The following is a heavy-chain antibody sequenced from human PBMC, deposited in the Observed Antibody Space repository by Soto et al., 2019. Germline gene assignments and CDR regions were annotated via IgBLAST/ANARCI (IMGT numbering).Heavy chain of an antibody. CDR3: ARVGHITNYGMAV. J-gene: IGHJ6*02. V-gene: IGHV1-69*01. CDR1: GGTFSSYP. Sequence: QVQLVQSGAEVKKPGSSVKVSCEASGGTFSSYPINWVRQAPGQGRERMGGIIPFFGTSNYAQKFQARVTITADDSTSTAYRELRSLRSEDTAVYYCARVGHITNYGMAVWGQGPTVTVSS. CDR2: IIPFFGTS. D-gene: IGHD1-26*01.